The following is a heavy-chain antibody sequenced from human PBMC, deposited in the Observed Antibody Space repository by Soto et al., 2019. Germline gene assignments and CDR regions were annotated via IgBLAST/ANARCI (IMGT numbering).Heavy chain of an antibody. J-gene: IGHJ6*02. V-gene: IGHV3-7*03. CDR2: IKQDGSEK. CDR1: GFTFSSYW. CDR3: ARDPGYMVRGVIGGHYYYGMDV. Sequence: GGSLRLSCAASGFTFSSYWMSWVRQAPGKGLEWVANIKQDGSEKYYVDSVKGRFTISRDNAKNSLYLQMNSLRAEDTAVYYCARDPGYMVRGVIGGHYYYGMDVWGQGTTVTVSS. D-gene: IGHD3-10*01.